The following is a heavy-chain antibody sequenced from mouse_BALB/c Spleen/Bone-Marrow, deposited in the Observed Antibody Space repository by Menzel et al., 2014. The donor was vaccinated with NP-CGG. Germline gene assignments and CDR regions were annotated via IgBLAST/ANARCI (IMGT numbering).Heavy chain of an antibody. V-gene: IGHV1S56*01. D-gene: IGHD3-3*01. CDR3: AREGGTNNTMDY. CDR1: GYAFTNFC. Sequence: VQLQQSGPELVKPGTSMNISCKASGYAFTNFCLHWVKQRPGQGLQWIGWIYPGNISTKYNEKFKGKATLTADKSSSTAYMQVNSLTSEDAAVYFCAREGGTNNTMDYWGQGTSVTVSS. CDR2: IYPGNIST. J-gene: IGHJ4*01.